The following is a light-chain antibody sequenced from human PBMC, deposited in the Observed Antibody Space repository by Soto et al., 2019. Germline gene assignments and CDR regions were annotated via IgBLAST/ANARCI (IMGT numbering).Light chain of an antibody. CDR2: STN. Sequence: QTVVTQEPSFSVSPGGTVTLTCGLSSGSVSTNYYPSWYQQTPGQAPRTLIFSTNARSSGVPDRFSGSILGNKAALTITGAQAEDESDYYCILYMGSGIWMFGGGTKVTVL. J-gene: IGLJ3*02. CDR3: ILYMGSGIWM. V-gene: IGLV8-61*01. CDR1: SGSVSTNYY.